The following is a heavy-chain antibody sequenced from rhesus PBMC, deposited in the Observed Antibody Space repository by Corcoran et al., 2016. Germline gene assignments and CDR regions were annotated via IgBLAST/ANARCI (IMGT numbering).Heavy chain of an antibody. V-gene: IGHV4-169*02. CDR3: ARDRGAAQL. Sequence: QLQLQESGPGLVKPSETLSLTCAVSGGSISSSYWSWIRQAPGKGLEWIAYIYGRGTNTNYNPSLKSRVTRSVDTSKNRLSLKLSSVTAADTAVYYCARDRGAAQLWGQGVLVTVSS. CDR1: GGSISSSY. J-gene: IGHJ4*01. CDR2: IYGRGTNT. D-gene: IGHD4-29*01.